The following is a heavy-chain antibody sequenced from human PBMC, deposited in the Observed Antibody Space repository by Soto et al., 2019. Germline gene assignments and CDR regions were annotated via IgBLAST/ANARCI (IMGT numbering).Heavy chain of an antibody. V-gene: IGHV4-61*01. CDR3: ARSSSSRLNWFDP. D-gene: IGHD6-6*01. Sequence: PSETLSLTCTVSGGSVSSGSYYWSWIRQPPGKGLEWIGYIYYSGSTNYNPSLKSRVTISVDTSKNQFSLKLSSVTAADTAVYYCARSSSSRLNWFDPWGQGTLVTVSS. J-gene: IGHJ5*02. CDR2: IYYSGST. CDR1: GGSVSSGSYY.